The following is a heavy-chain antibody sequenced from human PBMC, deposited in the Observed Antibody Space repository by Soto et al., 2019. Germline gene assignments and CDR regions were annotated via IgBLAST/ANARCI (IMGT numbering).Heavy chain of an antibody. Sequence: QVQLVKSGAEVKKPGSSVKVSCKASGGTFSSYAISWVRQAPVQGLEWLGGIIPIFGTANYAQKFQGRVTITADESTSTADMELSSLRSEDTAVYYCARDQGVVVAARHAFDIWGQGTMVTVSS. V-gene: IGHV1-69*01. J-gene: IGHJ3*02. D-gene: IGHD2-15*01. CDR3: ARDQGVVVAARHAFDI. CDR2: IIPIFGTA. CDR1: GGTFSSYA.